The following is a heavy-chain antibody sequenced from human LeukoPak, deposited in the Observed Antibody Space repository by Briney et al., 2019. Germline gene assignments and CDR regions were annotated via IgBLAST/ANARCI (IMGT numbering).Heavy chain of an antibody. CDR1: GYTFTGYY. J-gene: IGHJ4*02. D-gene: IGHD6-19*01. Sequence: GASVKVSCKASGYTFTGYYMHWVRQAPGQGLEWMGWINPNSGGTNYAQKFQGRVTMTRDTSISTAYMELSRLRSDDTAVYYCARDQYSSGWHNTYFDYWGQGTLVTVSS. V-gene: IGHV1-2*02. CDR2: INPNSGGT. CDR3: ARDQYSSGWHNTYFDY.